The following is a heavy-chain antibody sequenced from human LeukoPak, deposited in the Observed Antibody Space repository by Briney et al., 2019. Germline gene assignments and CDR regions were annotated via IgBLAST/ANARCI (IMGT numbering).Heavy chain of an antibody. CDR2: IYYSGST. Sequence: SQTLSLTCTVSGGSISSGGYYWSWIRQHPGKGLEWIGYIYYSGSTYYNPSLKSRVTISVDTSKNQFSLKLSSVTAADTAVYYCARDRYCSGGSCERGNRYFDYWGQGTLVTVSS. J-gene: IGHJ4*02. CDR3: ARDRYCSGGSCERGNRYFDY. D-gene: IGHD2-15*01. V-gene: IGHV4-31*03. CDR1: GGSISSGGYY.